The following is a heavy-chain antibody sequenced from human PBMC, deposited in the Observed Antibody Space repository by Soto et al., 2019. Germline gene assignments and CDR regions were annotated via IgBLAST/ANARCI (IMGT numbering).Heavy chain of an antibody. CDR2: ISGFNGAT. CDR1: GYSFINYG. J-gene: IGHJ5*01. CDR3: ARDSKRLIINGNWFDS. Sequence: QVQLVQSGAEVKKPGASVKVSCKFSGYSFINYGMTWFRQAPGQGFEWMGWISGFNGATNYAQRFQGRVTLTTDTSTNTAYMGLRSMRLDETAIYYCARDSKRLIINGNWFDSWGQGTLVTVSS. V-gene: IGHV1-18*04. D-gene: IGHD2-8*01.